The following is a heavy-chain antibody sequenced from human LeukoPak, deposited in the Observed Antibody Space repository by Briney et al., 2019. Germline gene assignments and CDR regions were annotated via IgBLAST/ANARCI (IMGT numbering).Heavy chain of an antibody. Sequence: GGSLRLSCAASGFTFSNFAMNWVRQAPGKGLEWVSIISGSGGTTYYSDSVKGRFTISRDNSKNTLSLQMSSLRAEDTAVYYCAKGGSTVTTQRNFDYWGQGTLVSVSS. CDR2: ISGSGGTT. V-gene: IGHV3-23*01. CDR1: GFTFSNFA. J-gene: IGHJ4*02. CDR3: AKGGSTVTTQRNFDY. D-gene: IGHD4-4*01.